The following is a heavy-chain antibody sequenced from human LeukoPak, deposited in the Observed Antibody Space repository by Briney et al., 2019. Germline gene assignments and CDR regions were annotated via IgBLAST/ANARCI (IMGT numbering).Heavy chain of an antibody. V-gene: IGHV4-31*03. D-gene: IGHD2-15*01. CDR1: GGSTSSAGNY. Sequence: SETLSLTCSVSGGSTSSAGNYWTWLRHHPGKGLEWIGYIYYSGSTYYNPSLESRVTISVDTSKSQFSLKLNSVTAADTAVYYCARARQVVRYGMDVWGQGTTVTVSS. CDR2: IYYSGST. CDR3: ARARQVVRYGMDV. J-gene: IGHJ6*02.